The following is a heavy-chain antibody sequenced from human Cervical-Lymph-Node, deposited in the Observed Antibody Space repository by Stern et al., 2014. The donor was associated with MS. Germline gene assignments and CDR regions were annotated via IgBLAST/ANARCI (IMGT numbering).Heavy chain of an antibody. CDR3: ARQRYFDY. V-gene: IGHV5-51*01. J-gene: IGHJ4*02. CDR2: IFPGGSDI. CDR1: GYTFTSYW. Sequence: VQLVQSGPEVKRPGESLKISCQASGYTFTSYWIGWVRQMPGKGLEWIAIIFPGGSDIRYSPSFPGQDTISADKSSSTAYLQWNNLKASDTAIYYCARQRYFDYWGQGTLVTVSS.